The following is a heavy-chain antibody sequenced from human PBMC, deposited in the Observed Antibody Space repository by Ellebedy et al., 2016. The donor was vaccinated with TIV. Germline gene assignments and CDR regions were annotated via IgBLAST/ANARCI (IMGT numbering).Heavy chain of an antibody. CDR3: ARLGGVRGVHHLLFDY. J-gene: IGHJ4*02. CDR2: ISYDGSNK. V-gene: IGHV3-30*03. Sequence: GESLKISCAASGFTFSSYGMHWVRQAPGKGLEWVAVISYDGSNKYYADSVKGRFTISRDNSKNTLYLQMNSLRAEDTAVYYCARLGGVRGVHHLLFDYWGQGTLVTVSS. D-gene: IGHD3-10*01. CDR1: GFTFSSYG.